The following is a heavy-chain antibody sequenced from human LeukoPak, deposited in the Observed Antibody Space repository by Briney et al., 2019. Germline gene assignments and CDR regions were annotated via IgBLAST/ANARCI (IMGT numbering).Heavy chain of an antibody. J-gene: IGHJ2*01. CDR3: AREPDVYGSWYFDL. CDR2: INVAGNT. CDR1: GFTLSSHD. V-gene: IGHV3-13*01. Sequence: GGSLRLSCAASGFTLSSHDVHWVRQVPGKGQEWVSAINVAGNTYYSDSVKGRFSVSRDNAKNSVHLQMTSLRAGDTAVYHCAREPDVYGSWYFDLWGRGTQVTVSS. D-gene: IGHD2-8*01.